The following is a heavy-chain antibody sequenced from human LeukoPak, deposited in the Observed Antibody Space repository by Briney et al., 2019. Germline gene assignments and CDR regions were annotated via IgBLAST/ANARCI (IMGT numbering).Heavy chain of an antibody. CDR1: GFTFTSSA. J-gene: IGHJ6*02. D-gene: IGHD3-3*01. CDR2: IVVGSGNT. Sequence: SVKVSCKASGFTFTSSAVQWVRQARGQRLEWIGWIVVGSGNTNYAQKFQERVTITRDMSTSTAYMELSSLRSEDTAVYYCAADLPPGYYDFWSGYYYGMDVWGRGTTVTVSS. CDR3: AADLPPGYYDFWSGYYYGMDV. V-gene: IGHV1-58*01.